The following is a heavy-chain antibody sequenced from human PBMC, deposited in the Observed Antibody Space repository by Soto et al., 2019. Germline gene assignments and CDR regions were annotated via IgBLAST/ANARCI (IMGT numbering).Heavy chain of an antibody. D-gene: IGHD6-13*01. Sequence: QVQLVQSGAEVKKPGSSVKVSCTASGGTFSSYAISWVRQAPGQGIEWMGGIIPIFGTANYAQKFQGRVTITEDESTSTAYMELRSLRSEDTAVYYCAILNRTNAEWSSWYQHTTGVLFDPWGQGTLVTVSS. CDR2: IIPIFGTA. CDR3: AILNRTNAEWSSWYQHTTGVLFDP. V-gene: IGHV1-69*01. J-gene: IGHJ5*02. CDR1: GGTFSSYA.